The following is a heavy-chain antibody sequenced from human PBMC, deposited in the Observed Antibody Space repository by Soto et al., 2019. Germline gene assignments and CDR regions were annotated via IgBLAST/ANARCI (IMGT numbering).Heavy chain of an antibody. CDR3: ARGRASGSYYLLDY. V-gene: IGHV1-8*01. CDR1: GDTFTTYD. J-gene: IGHJ4*02. CDR2: INPNSGNI. Sequence: ASVKVSCKASGDTFTTYDINWVRQATGHGLEWMGWINPNSGNIGYAQRFQGRVTMTRDTAIRTAYMEVSSLRSDDTTVYYCARGRASGSYYLLDYWGQGTLVTVSS. D-gene: IGHD3-10*01.